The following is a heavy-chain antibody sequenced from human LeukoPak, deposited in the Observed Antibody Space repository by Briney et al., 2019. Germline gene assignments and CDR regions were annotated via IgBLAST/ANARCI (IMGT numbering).Heavy chain of an antibody. Sequence: PSETLSLTCAVYGGSFSGYYWSWIRQPPGKGLEWIGEINHSGRTNYNPSLKSRVTISVDTSKNQFSLKLSSVTAADTAVYYCARGKQWLVRRFFDYWGQGTLVTVSS. CDR1: GGSFSGYY. CDR2: INHSGRT. V-gene: IGHV4-34*01. CDR3: ARGKQWLVRRFFDY. D-gene: IGHD6-19*01. J-gene: IGHJ4*02.